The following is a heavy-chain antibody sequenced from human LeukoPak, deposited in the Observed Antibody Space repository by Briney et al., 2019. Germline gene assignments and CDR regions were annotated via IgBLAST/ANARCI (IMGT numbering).Heavy chain of an antibody. D-gene: IGHD4-17*01. V-gene: IGHV5-51*01. CDR1: GYSFTSYW. CDR2: IYPGDSDT. Sequence: GESLKISCKGSGYSFTSYWIGWVRQMPGKGLGWMGIIYPGDSDTRYSPPLQGQVTISADKSISTAYLQWSSLKASDTAMYYCAGPGIDGDSNPPAFDIWGQGTMVTVSS. CDR3: AGPGIDGDSNPPAFDI. J-gene: IGHJ3*02.